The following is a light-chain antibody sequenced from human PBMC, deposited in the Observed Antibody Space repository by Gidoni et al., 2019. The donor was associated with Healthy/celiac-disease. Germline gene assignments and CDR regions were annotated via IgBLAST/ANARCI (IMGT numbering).Light chain of an antibody. V-gene: IGKV1-33*01. J-gene: IGKJ5*01. CDR1: QDISNY. Sequence: DIQMTQSPSSLSASVGDRVTITYQASQDISNYLNWYQQKPGKAPKLLIYDASNLETGVPSRFSGSGSGTDFTFTISSLQPEDIATYYCQQYDNLPSITFXQXTRLEIK. CDR2: DAS. CDR3: QQYDNLPSIT.